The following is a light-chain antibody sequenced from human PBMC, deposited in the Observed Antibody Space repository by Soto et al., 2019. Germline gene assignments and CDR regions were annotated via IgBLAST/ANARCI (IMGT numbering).Light chain of an antibody. CDR2: GAS. V-gene: IGKV3-20*01. Sequence: EIVLTQSPGTLSLSPGERGTLSCRASQSVSSNYLAWYQQKRGQAPRLLIYGASSRATGIPTRFSGSGSGTDFTLTISRLEPEDFPVYYCQQYDTSPRTFGQGTKVEI. CDR1: QSVSSNY. CDR3: QQYDTSPRT. J-gene: IGKJ1*01.